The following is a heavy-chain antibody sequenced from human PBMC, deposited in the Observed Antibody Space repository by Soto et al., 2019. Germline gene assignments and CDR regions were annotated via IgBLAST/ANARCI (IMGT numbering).Heavy chain of an antibody. V-gene: IGHV4-39*01. CDR2: TYYNGNA. CDR1: GGSIDRSNYY. D-gene: IGHD3-10*01. Sequence: SETLSLTCNVAGGSIDRSNYYWDWLRQPPGKGLEWIGTTYYNGNAYYNPSLRSRVSMSVDTSKNQFSLKLISVTAADTAVYYCARHFVAVVIKGWGYWGQGKLVTVS. CDR3: ARHFVAVVIKGWGY. J-gene: IGHJ4*02.